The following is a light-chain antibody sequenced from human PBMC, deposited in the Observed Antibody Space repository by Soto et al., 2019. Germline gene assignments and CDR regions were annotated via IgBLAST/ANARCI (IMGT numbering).Light chain of an antibody. V-gene: IGLV2-14*01. CDR2: DDT. Sequence: QSALTQPASVSGSPGQLITISCTGTSSDVGDNNYVSWYQQHPGKAPKLMIYDDTHRPSGISNRFSGSKSGNTASLTISGLQAEDEADYYCSSYTSSSTLYVFGTGTKLTVL. CDR1: SSDVGDNNY. J-gene: IGLJ1*01. CDR3: SSYTSSSTLYV.